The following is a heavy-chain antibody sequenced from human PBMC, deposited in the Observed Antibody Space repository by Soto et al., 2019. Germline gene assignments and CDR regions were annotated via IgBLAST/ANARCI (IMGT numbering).Heavy chain of an antibody. CDR1: GGSISSYY. CDR3: ARGRSHEWELLVQYFDY. J-gene: IGHJ4*02. D-gene: IGHD1-26*01. Sequence: SETLSLTCTVSGGSISSYYWSWIRQPPGKGLEWIGYIYYSGSTNYNPSLKSRVTISVDTSKNQFSLKLSSVTAADTAVYYCARGRSHEWELLVQYFDYWGQGTLVTVSS. V-gene: IGHV4-59*01. CDR2: IYYSGST.